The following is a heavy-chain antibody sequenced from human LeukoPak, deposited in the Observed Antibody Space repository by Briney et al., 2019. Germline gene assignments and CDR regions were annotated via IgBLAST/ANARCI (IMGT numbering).Heavy chain of an antibody. CDR1: GFTFSVAW. J-gene: IGHJ4*02. CDR3: VRDYYFSVDH. Sequence: GGSLRLSCAASGFTFSVAWMHWVRQAPGKGLVWISRIRDDDSSTDYADSVKGRFTISRDNAKNTLYLQMNSLRAEDTAVYYCVRDYYFSVDHWGQGTPVTVSS. D-gene: IGHD3/OR15-3a*01. V-gene: IGHV3-74*01. CDR2: IRDDDSST.